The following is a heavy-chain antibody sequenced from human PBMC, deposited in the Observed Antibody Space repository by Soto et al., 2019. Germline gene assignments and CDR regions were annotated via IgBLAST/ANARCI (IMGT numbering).Heavy chain of an antibody. Sequence: GSLRLSCAASGFTFSTYAMSWVRQAPGKGLEWVSAISGSGVDTYYADSVKGRSTISRDNSKNTLFLQVNSLRVDDTAVYYCVKDTLTVSGGNLDYWGQGTLVTVSS. CDR2: ISGSGVDT. J-gene: IGHJ4*02. CDR1: GFTFSTYA. CDR3: VKDTLTVSGGNLDY. V-gene: IGHV3-23*01. D-gene: IGHD2-15*01.